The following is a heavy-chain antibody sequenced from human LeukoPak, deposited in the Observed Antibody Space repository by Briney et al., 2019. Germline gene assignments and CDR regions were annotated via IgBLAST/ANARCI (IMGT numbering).Heavy chain of an antibody. D-gene: IGHD3-22*01. V-gene: IGHV5-51*01. CDR2: IYPGDSDT. CDR3: ARRGYYYDSSGYYYGRNVPIPYAFDI. J-gene: IGHJ3*02. CDR1: GYPFTSYW. Sequence: GESLKISFQGSGYPFTSYWIAWVRQMPGKGLEWMGIIYPGDSDTRNSPSFQGQVTISADKSISTAYLQWSSLKASDTAMYYCARRGYYYDSSGYYYGRNVPIPYAFDIWGQGTMVTVSS.